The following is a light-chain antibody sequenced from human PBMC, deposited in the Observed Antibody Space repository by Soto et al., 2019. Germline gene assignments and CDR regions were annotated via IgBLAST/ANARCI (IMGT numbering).Light chain of an antibody. Sequence: EVVMTQSPATLSVSPGERATLSCRASQSVTINLAWYQQKPGQAPRLLIFGASTRATGIPARFSGGGSGAEFIPTISSRQSEDYVVYYCHQHNTGPPCTFGQGTKMEIK. CDR1: QSVTIN. V-gene: IGKV3-15*01. J-gene: IGKJ1*01. CDR2: GAS. CDR3: HQHNTGPPCT.